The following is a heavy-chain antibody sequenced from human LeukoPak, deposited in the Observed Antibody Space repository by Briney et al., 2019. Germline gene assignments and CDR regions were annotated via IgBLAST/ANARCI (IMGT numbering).Heavy chain of an antibody. V-gene: IGHV3-74*01. CDR1: RFIFSNNW. Sequence: GGSLRLSCAASRFIFSNNWMHWVRQAPGKGLLWVSRINSDGSSTSYADSVKARFTISRDNAKNTLYLQMNSLRAEDTALYYCASSDWYAAFVIWGQGTMVTVSS. D-gene: IGHD3-9*01. J-gene: IGHJ3*02. CDR3: ASSDWYAAFVI. CDR2: INSDGSST.